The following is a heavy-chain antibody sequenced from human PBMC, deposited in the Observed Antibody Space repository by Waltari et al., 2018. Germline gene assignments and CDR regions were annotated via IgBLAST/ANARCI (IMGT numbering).Heavy chain of an antibody. Sequence: QVQLVQSGAEVKKPGASVKVSCKASGYTFTGYYMHWVRQAPGQGLEWMGRINPNSGGTNYAQKFQGRVTMTRDTSISTAYMELSRLRSDDTAVYYCARGEDYYGSGRTEYFQHWGQGTLVTVSS. V-gene: IGHV1-2*06. CDR2: INPNSGGT. CDR3: ARGEDYYGSGRTEYFQH. CDR1: GYTFTGYY. J-gene: IGHJ1*01. D-gene: IGHD3-10*01.